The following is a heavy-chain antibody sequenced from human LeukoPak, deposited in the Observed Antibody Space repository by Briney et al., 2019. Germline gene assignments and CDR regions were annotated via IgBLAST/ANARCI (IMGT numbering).Heavy chain of an antibody. CDR3: ARGSKVDYDFWSGYSYFDY. CDR1: GGSISSDGYY. CDR2: IYYSGST. V-gene: IGHV4-31*01. D-gene: IGHD3-3*01. J-gene: IGHJ4*02. Sequence: KSSETLSLTCTASGGSISSDGYYWSWIRQHPGKGREGIGYIYYSGSTYYNPSRKILVTIALDTSKHQFSLKLSSVTAADTAVYYCARGSKVDYDFWSGYSYFDYWGQGTLVTVSS.